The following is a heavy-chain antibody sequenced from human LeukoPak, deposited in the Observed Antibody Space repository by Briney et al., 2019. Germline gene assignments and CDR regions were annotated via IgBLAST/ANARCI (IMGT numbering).Heavy chain of an antibody. V-gene: IGHV4-59*01. CDR1: GGSISSYY. CDR3: ARGRAPDAFDI. CDR2: IYYSGST. J-gene: IGHJ3*02. Sequence: SETLSLTCTVSGGSISSYYWSWIRQPPGKGLEWIGYIYYSGSTNYNPSLKSRVTISVDTSKNQFSLKLSSVTVADTAVYYCARGRAPDAFDIWGQGTMVTVSS.